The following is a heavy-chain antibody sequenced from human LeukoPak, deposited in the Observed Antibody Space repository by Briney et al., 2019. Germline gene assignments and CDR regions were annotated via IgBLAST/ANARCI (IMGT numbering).Heavy chain of an antibody. D-gene: IGHD3-3*01. J-gene: IGHJ4*02. CDR2: ISWNSGSI. Sequence: GRSLRLSCAASGFTFDDYAMHWVRQAPGKGLEWVSGISWNSGSIGYADPVKGRFTISRDNAKNSLYLQMNSLRAEDTALYYCAKARGIRFQVDYWGQGTLVTVSS. CDR3: AKARGIRFQVDY. V-gene: IGHV3-9*01. CDR1: GFTFDDYA.